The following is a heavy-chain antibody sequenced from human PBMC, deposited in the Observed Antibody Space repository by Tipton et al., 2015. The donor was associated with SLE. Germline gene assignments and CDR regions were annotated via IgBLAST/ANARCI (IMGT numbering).Heavy chain of an antibody. CDR3: ASGTTTQLDDYFYYHIDV. Sequence: LRLSCSVSGGSVSGHYWSWIRQPPGKRLEWIGYIYNIGSTSSNPSLKSRLTLSIDPSKNQFSLKLSSVTAADTAAYYCASGTTTQLDDYFYYHIDVWGKGTTVTVSS. J-gene: IGHJ6*03. V-gene: IGHV4-59*02. D-gene: IGHD4-11*01. CDR1: GGSVSGHY. CDR2: IYNIGST.